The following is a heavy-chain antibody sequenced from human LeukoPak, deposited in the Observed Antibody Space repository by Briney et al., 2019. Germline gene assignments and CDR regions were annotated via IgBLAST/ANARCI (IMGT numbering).Heavy chain of an antibody. V-gene: IGHV1-69*06. CDR3: ARAGTGSYYDYFDY. Sequence: SVKVSCKASGYTFTGYYMHWVRQAPGQGLEWMGGIIPIFGTANYAQKFQGRVTITADKFTSTAYMELSSLRSEDTAVFYCARAGTGSYYDYFDYWGQGTLVTVSS. CDR2: IIPIFGTA. J-gene: IGHJ4*02. D-gene: IGHD1-26*01. CDR1: GYTFTGYY.